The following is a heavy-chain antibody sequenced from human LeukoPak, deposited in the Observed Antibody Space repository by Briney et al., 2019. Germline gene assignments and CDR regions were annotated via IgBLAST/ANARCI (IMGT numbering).Heavy chain of an antibody. Sequence: SVKVSCKASGGTFSSYAISWVRQAPGQGLEWMGGTIPVFGTAIYAQKFQGRVTITADESTSTAYMELSTLRSDDTAVYYCARAWLRLNPYFDYWGQGTLVTVSS. CDR2: TIPVFGTA. D-gene: IGHD5-12*01. CDR1: GGTFSSYA. CDR3: ARAWLRLNPYFDY. J-gene: IGHJ4*02. V-gene: IGHV1-69*13.